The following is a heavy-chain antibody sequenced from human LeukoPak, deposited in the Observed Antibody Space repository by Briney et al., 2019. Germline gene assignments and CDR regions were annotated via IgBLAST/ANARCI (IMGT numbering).Heavy chain of an antibody. D-gene: IGHD6-19*01. CDR2: LSGTTSTI. V-gene: IGHV3-48*04. CDR1: GFSFSSYN. J-gene: IGHJ4*02. CDR3: AKDISSGYSSGWYPCDY. Sequence: GGSLRLSCAASGFSFSSYNMNWVRQAPGKGLEWVSSLSGTTSTIYYADSVKGRFTISRDNAKNSLYLQMNSLRPEDTALYYCAKDISSGYSSGWYPCDYWGQGTLVTVSS.